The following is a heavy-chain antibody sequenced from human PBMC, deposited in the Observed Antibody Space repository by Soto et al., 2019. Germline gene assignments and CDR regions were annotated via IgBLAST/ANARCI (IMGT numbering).Heavy chain of an antibody. J-gene: IGHJ2*01. Sequence: QVQLVESGGGVVQPGRSLRLSCAASGFTFSGYGMHWVRQALGKGLEWVAVIWYDGSNKYYADSVKGRFTISRDNSKNTLYLQMSSLRAEDTAVYYCARDGGWYHNVDWYFDLWGRGTLVTVSS. D-gene: IGHD6-19*01. CDR3: ARDGGWYHNVDWYFDL. CDR1: GFTFSGYG. CDR2: IWYDGSNK. V-gene: IGHV3-33*01.